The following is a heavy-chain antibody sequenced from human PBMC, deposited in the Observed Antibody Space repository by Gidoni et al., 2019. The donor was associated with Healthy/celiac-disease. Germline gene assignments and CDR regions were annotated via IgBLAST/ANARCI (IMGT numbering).Heavy chain of an antibody. CDR1: GGSFSGYY. CDR2: INHSGST. D-gene: IGHD3-10*01. J-gene: IGHJ5*02. CDR3: ARGTPHYYGSGSYYKGVWFDP. Sequence: QVQLQQWGAGLLKPSETLSLTCAVYGGSFSGYYWSWIRQPPGKGLEWIGEINHSGSTNYNPSLKSRVTISVDTSKNQFSLKLSSVTAADTAVYYCARGTPHYYGSGSYYKGVWFDPWGQGTLVTVSS. V-gene: IGHV4-34*01.